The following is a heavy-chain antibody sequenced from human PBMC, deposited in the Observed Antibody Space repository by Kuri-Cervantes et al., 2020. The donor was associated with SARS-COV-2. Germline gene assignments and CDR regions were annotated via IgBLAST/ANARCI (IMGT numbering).Heavy chain of an antibody. V-gene: IGHV3-20*04. CDR1: GFTFDDYG. CDR2: INWNGGST. Sequence: GESLKISCAASGFTFDDYGMSWVRQAPGKGLEWVSGINWNGGSTGYADSVKGRFTISRDNAKNSLYLQMNSLRAEDTALYYCARDLSDSSTPPHDPWGQGTLVTVSS. D-gene: IGHD2-2*01. J-gene: IGHJ5*02. CDR3: ARDLSDSSTPPHDP.